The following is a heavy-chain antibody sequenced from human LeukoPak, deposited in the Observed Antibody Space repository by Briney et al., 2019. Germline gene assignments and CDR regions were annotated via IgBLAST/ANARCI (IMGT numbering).Heavy chain of an antibody. CDR2: ISYDGSNP. Sequence: GGSLRLSCAASGFTFSSFGMHWVRQAPGKGLEWVAVISYDGSNPYYADSVKGRFTISRDNSKNTLYLQMNSLRAEDTAVYYYAKDHYDYIGGTYRGFDYWGQGTLVTVSS. D-gene: IGHD3-16*02. CDR1: GFTFSSFG. J-gene: IGHJ4*02. V-gene: IGHV3-30*18. CDR3: AKDHYDYIGGTYRGFDY.